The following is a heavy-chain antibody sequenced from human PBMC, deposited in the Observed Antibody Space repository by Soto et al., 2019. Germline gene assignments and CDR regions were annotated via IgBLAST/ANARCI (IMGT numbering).Heavy chain of an antibody. CDR3: ASYNGWFYRTYFDY. Sequence: SETLSLTCAVYGGSFSGYYWSWIRQPPGKGLEWIGEIDHSGSTSYNPSLESRVTISVDTSKNQFSLKLTSVTAADTAVYYCASYNGWFYRTYFDYWGQGTLVTVSS. J-gene: IGHJ4*02. CDR2: IDHSGST. CDR1: GGSFSGYY. D-gene: IGHD6-19*01. V-gene: IGHV4-34*01.